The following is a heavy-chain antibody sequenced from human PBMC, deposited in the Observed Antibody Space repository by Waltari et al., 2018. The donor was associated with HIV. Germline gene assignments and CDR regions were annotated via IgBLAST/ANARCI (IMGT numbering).Heavy chain of an antibody. Sequence: EVQLVESGGGLVKPGGSLRLSCAASGLTLNNAWLSWVRQAPGKGLGWVGRIKSKTDGGTEDYAAPVKGRFTFSREDSKNILYLQMNSLKTEDTAVYYCYGFVWGQGTLVTVSS. CDR3: YGFV. CDR1: GLTLNNAW. CDR2: IKSKTDGGTE. J-gene: IGHJ4*02. D-gene: IGHD3-10*01. V-gene: IGHV3-15*01.